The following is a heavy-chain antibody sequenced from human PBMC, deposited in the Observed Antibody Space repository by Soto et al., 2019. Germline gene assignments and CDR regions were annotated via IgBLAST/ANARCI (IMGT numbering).Heavy chain of an antibody. CDR3: ATQFHHCGGDCYRGPYFGMDV. CDR1: GYTFTGYY. Sequence: QVQLVQSGSEVKEPGASVKVSCKASGYTFTGYYVLWVRQAPGQGPECMGWINPYTGGTNYAQKFQCRVTMTRDTSISTAYMELSKLISDDTAVYYCATQFHHCGGDCYRGPYFGMDVWGQGTTVTVSS. V-gene: IGHV1-2*02. CDR2: INPYTGGT. D-gene: IGHD2-21*02. J-gene: IGHJ6*02.